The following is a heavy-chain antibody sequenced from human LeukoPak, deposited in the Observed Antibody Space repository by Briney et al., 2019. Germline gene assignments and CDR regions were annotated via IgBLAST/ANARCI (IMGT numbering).Heavy chain of an antibody. D-gene: IGHD2-2*01. CDR1: GGSFSGYY. J-gene: IGHJ6*02. CDR2: INHSGST. CDR3: ARPYCSSTSCHPPYYYYGMDV. Sequence: SETLSLTCAVYGGSFSGYYWSWIRQPPGKGLEWIGEINHSGSTNFNPSLKSRVTISGETSKNQFSLKLSSVTAADTAVYYCARPYCSSTSCHPPYYYYGMDVWGQGTTVTVSS. V-gene: IGHV4-34*01.